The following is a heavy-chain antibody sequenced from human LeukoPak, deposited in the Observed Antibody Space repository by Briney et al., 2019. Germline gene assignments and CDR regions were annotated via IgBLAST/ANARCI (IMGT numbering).Heavy chain of an antibody. Sequence: GASVKVSCKASGYTFTSYDINWVRQATGQGLEWMGWMNPNSGNTGYAQKFQGRVTITRNTSISTAYMELSSLRSEDTAVYCCARGNAYYYDSSGYYPDYWGQGTLVTVSS. CDR1: GYTFTSYD. D-gene: IGHD3-22*01. CDR3: ARGNAYYYDSSGYYPDY. V-gene: IGHV1-8*03. J-gene: IGHJ4*02. CDR2: MNPNSGNT.